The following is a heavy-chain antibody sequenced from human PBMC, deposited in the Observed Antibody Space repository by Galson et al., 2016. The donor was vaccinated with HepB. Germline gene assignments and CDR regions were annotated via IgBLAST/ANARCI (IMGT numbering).Heavy chain of an antibody. V-gene: IGHV1-3*01. CDR3: ARDFSDYAGGLNGMDV. CDR1: GYTFTSYG. CDR2: INVGNGNT. J-gene: IGHJ6*02. Sequence: SVKVSCKASGYTFTSYGMHWVRQAPGQRLEWMGWINVGNGNTEYSQKFQARLTVTRDTSASTAYMELSSLRSEDTAVYYCARDFSDYAGGLNGMDVWGQGTTVTVSS. D-gene: IGHD4-17*01.